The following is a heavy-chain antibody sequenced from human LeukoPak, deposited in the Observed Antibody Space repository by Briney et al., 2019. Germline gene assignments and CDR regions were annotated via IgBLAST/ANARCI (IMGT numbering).Heavy chain of an antibody. CDR1: GDTFTSYG. CDR2: IPTSTGYP. V-gene: IGHV7-4-1*02. J-gene: IGHJ3*02. Sequence: GSVSVSCAASGDTFTSYGMNWVRQAPGQGLEWMGWIPTSTGYPTYAQTFSGLFLFSLDTSVSTSLLQISSVKTEDTAVYYCATKNVFDPFDIWGQGTMVTASS. D-gene: IGHD2/OR15-2a*01. CDR3: ATKNVFDPFDI.